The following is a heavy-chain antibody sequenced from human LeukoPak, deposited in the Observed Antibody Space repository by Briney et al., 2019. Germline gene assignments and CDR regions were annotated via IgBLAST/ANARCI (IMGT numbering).Heavy chain of an antibody. CDR2: IIPIFGTA. J-gene: IGHJ5*02. V-gene: IGHV1-69*13. CDR3: ARNGYGSGSYNWFDP. D-gene: IGHD3-10*01. CDR1: GGTFSSYA. Sequence: ASVKVSCKASGGTFSSYAISWVRQAPGQGLEWMGGIIPIFGTANYAQKFQGRVTITADESTSTAYMELSSLRSEDTAVYYCARNGYGSGSYNWFDPWGQGTLVTVSS.